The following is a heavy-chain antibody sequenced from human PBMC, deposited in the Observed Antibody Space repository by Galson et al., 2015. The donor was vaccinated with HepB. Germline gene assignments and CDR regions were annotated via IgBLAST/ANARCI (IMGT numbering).Heavy chain of an antibody. CDR1: GFMFSTYA. D-gene: IGHD6-19*01. CDR3: AAPPGRAVPGTFAY. CDR2: ISYDGSNK. V-gene: IGHV3-30*14. Sequence: SLRLSCAASGFMFSTYAMHWVRQAPGKGLEWVAVISYDGSNKYYADSVKGRVTISRDNSKKTLYLLMDSLKTEDTAVYYCAAPPGRAVPGTFAYWGQGTLVTVSS. J-gene: IGHJ4*02.